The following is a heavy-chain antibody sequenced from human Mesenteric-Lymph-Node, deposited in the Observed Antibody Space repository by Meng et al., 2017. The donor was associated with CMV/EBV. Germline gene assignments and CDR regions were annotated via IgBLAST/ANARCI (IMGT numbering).Heavy chain of an antibody. Sequence: GESLKISCAASGFTFSRYAMSWVRQAPGKGLDWVSVIYSAGGATYYADSVKGRFTISRDHSRLYLQMNNLRAEDTAMYYCARYYDFWGGSSNVYFFDSWGQGTLVTVSS. CDR3: ARYYDFWGGSSNVYFFDS. CDR1: GFTFSRYA. CDR2: IYSAGGAT. V-gene: IGHV3-23*03. D-gene: IGHD3-3*01. J-gene: IGHJ4*02.